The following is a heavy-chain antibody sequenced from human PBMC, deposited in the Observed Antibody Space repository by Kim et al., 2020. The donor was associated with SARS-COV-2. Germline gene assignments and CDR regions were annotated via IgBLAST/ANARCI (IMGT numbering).Heavy chain of an antibody. CDR3: ARGEYSGYYFDY. CDR2: ICDGGST. J-gene: IGHJ4*02. V-gene: IGHV4-59*13. Sequence: SETLSLTCIVSGGSISTNCWSWIRQPPGMGLEWIGNICDGGSTYYSPSLRSRVTISVDTSKNQFSLKLSSVTAADTAVYYCARGEYSGYYFDYWGQGTLVTVS. CDR1: GGSISTNC. D-gene: IGHD5-12*01.